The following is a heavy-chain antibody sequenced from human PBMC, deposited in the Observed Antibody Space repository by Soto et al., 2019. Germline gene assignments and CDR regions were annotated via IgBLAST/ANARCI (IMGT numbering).Heavy chain of an antibody. J-gene: IGHJ5*02. CDR1: GGSFSGYY. CDR2: VNHSGTT. Sequence: PSETLSLTCAVYGGSFSGYYWSWIRQPPGKGLEWIGEVNHSGTTNYNPSLKSRVTMSADTSKSQFSVKLSSVTAADTAVYYCARSSGGFDPWGQGTLVTVSS. D-gene: IGHD6-6*01. V-gene: IGHV4-34*01. CDR3: ARSSGGFDP.